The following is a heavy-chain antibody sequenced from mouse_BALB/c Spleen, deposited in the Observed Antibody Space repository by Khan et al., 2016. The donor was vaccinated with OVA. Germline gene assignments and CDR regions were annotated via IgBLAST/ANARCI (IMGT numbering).Heavy chain of an antibody. CDR3: ARNYDYDEGLAY. D-gene: IGHD2-4*01. J-gene: IGHJ3*01. Sequence: VELVESGPGLVQPSQSLSITCTVSGFSLTTYGVHWVRQSPEKGLEWLGVIWSGGSTDYNAAFISRLSISKDISKSQVFFKMNSLQVNDTAIYYCARNYDYDEGLAYWGQGTLVTVSA. V-gene: IGHV2-2*02. CDR1: GFSLTTYG. CDR2: IWSGGST.